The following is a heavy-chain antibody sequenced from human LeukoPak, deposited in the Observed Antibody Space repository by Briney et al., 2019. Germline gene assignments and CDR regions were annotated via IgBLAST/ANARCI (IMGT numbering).Heavy chain of an antibody. CDR1: GFTFSSYS. V-gene: IGHV3-21*01. D-gene: IGHD2-2*02. CDR3: AREGDCSSTSCYIDY. CDR2: ISSSSSYI. J-gene: IGHJ4*02. Sequence: SGGSLRLSCAASGFTFSSYSMNWVRQAPGKGLEWVSSISSSSSYIYYADSVKGRFTISRDNAKNSLYLQMNSLRAEDTAVYYCAREGDCSSTSCYIDYWGQGTLVTVSS.